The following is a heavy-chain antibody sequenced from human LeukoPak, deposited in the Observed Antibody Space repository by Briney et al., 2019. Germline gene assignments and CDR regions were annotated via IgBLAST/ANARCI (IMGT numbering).Heavy chain of an antibody. J-gene: IGHJ1*01. CDR1: GFTFSSFA. D-gene: IGHD3-22*01. V-gene: IGHV3-23*01. Sequence: GGSLRLSCAASGFTFSSFAMSWVRQAPGTGLEWVSGITGSGGSTYYADSVRGRFTISRDNSKNTLYLQMNSLRAEDTAVYYCAKDYYDSSGFVVQHWGQGTLVTVSS. CDR2: ITGSGGST. CDR3: AKDYYDSSGFVVQH.